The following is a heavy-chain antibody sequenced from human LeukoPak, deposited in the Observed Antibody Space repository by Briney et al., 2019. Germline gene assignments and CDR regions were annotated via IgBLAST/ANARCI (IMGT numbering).Heavy chain of an antibody. J-gene: IGHJ4*02. CDR1: GFTFSDYA. CDR2: ISRSGDTI. V-gene: IGHV3-11*01. CDR3: AGYHWNSGVVY. Sequence: PGGSLRLSCAASGFTFSDYAMSWIRQAPGQGLEWVSYISRSGDTIDYADSVKGRFSISRDNAKNSLCLQMNSLRAEDTAVYYCAGYHWNSGVVYWGQGTLVTVSS. D-gene: IGHD1-7*01.